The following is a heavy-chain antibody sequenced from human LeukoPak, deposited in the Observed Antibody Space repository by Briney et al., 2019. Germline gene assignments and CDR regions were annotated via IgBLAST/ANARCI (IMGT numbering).Heavy chain of an antibody. D-gene: IGHD1-7*01. CDR3: ARDQLELRN. V-gene: IGHV4-34*01. J-gene: IGHJ4*02. Sequence: KSSETLSLTCAVYGGSFSGYYWSWIRQPPGKGLEWIGAINHSGSTNYNPSLKSRVTISVDTSKNQFSLKLSSVTAADTAVYYCARDQLELRNWGQGTLVTVSS. CDR1: GGSFSGYY. CDR2: INHSGST.